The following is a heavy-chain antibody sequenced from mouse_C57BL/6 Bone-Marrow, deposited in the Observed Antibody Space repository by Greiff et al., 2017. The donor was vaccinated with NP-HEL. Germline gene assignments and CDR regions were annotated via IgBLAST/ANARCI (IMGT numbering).Heavy chain of an antibody. CDR3: TTGGSSPYAMDY. J-gene: IGHJ4*01. Sequence: VQLKQSGAELVRPGASVKLSCTVSGFTIKDDYMHWVKQRPEQGLEWIGWIDPENGDTEYASKFQGKATITADTSSNTAYLQLSSLTSEDTAVYYCTTGGSSPYAMDYWGQGTSVTVSS. CDR1: GFTIKDDY. V-gene: IGHV14-4*01. CDR2: IDPENGDT. D-gene: IGHD1-1*01.